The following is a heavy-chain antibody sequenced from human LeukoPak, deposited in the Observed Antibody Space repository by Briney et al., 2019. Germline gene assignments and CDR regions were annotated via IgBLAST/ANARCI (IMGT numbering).Heavy chain of an antibody. J-gene: IGHJ3*02. Sequence: GGSLRLSCAVSGFTLSSYAMHWVRQAPGKGLEWVAVISYDGSNKYYADSVKGRFTISRDNSKNTLSLQMNSLRAEDTAVYYCARVRRPIGSSDGFDIWGQGTMVTVPS. D-gene: IGHD1-26*01. CDR3: ARVRRPIGSSDGFDI. V-gene: IGHV3-30*04. CDR2: ISYDGSNK. CDR1: GFTLSSYA.